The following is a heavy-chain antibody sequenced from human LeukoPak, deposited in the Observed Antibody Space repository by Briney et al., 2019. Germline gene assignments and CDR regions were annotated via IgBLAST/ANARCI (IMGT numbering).Heavy chain of an antibody. CDR2: IKRKTDGGTR. V-gene: IGHV3-15*01. CDR1: GFTFSNSS. Sequence: GGSLTLSWAASGFTFSNSSMSWVRQSPGGGLEWVGLIKRKTDGGTRDYAAPVKGRFTISRDDSKNTLYLQMNSLKTEDTAVYYCTTESLPDIVVVPAAQPIAYWGQGTLVTVSS. D-gene: IGHD2-2*01. CDR3: TTESLPDIVVVPAAQPIAY. J-gene: IGHJ4*02.